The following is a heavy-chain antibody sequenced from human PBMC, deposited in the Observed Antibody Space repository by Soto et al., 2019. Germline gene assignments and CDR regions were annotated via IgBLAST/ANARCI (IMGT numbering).Heavy chain of an antibody. V-gene: IGHV4-39*01. CDR1: GGAVINSNYY. J-gene: IGHJ4*02. CDR3: VSQRTSVLTQAYFDY. D-gene: IGHD2-8*01. CDR2: VYYRGRS. Sequence: LSLTCTVSGGAVINSNYYWGWIRQSPGKGLEWIGSVYYRGRSYSKSSVKSRVTISVDTSKNQFSLNLNSVTASDTAVYYCVSQRTSVLTQAYFDYWGPGALVTVSS.